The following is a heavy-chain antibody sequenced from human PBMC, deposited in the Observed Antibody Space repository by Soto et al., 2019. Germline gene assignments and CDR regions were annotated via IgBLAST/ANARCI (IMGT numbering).Heavy chain of an antibody. V-gene: IGHV1-69*01. J-gene: IGHJ4*02. CDR2: TIPIFSTT. Sequence: QVQLVQSGAEVKKPGSSVRFSCKASGGTFGRYSISWVRQAPGLGLEWMGGTIPIFSTTNYAQKFQGRLTIIADASTTTAYMELSSLKSDDTAVYYCASNSQYCRGGSCYAYWGQGTLVTVAS. CDR1: GGTFGRYS. D-gene: IGHD2-15*01. CDR3: ASNSQYCRGGSCYAY.